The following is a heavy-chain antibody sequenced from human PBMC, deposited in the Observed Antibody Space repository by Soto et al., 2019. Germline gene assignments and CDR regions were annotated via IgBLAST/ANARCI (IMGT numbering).Heavy chain of an antibody. CDR1: GFTFSGSA. CDR3: TRRVGATTWDY. CDR2: IRSKANSYAT. J-gene: IGHJ4*02. Sequence: EVQLVESGGGLVQPGGSLKLSCAASGFTFSGSAMHWVRQASGKGLEWVGRIRSKANSYATAYAASVKGRFTISRDDSKNTAYLQMNSLKTEDTGVYYCTRRVGATTWDYWGQGTLVTVSS. V-gene: IGHV3-73*02. D-gene: IGHD1-26*01.